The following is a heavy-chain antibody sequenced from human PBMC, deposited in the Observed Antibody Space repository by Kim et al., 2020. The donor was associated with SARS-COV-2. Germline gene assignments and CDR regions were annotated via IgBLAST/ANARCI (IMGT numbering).Heavy chain of an antibody. Sequence: GGSLRLSCAASGFIFSNFGINWVRQAPGEGLEWVSGISHSGSGTFYADSVKGRFTISRDNSKNTVYLQMNSLRAEDTAVYYCANGRLMTAYWGQGTLVTVSS. CDR3: ANGRLMTAY. CDR1: GFIFSNFG. D-gene: IGHD2-21*02. V-gene: IGHV3-23*01. J-gene: IGHJ4*02. CDR2: ISHSGSGT.